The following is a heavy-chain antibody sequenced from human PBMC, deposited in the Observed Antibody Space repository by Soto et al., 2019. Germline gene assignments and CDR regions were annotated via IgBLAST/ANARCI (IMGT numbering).Heavy chain of an antibody. CDR1: GGSISSYY. CDR3: ARHSLFYYGPGVLDY. D-gene: IGHD3-10*01. V-gene: IGHV4-59*08. Sequence: SETLSLTCTVSGGSISSYYWSWIRQPPGKGLEWIGYIYYSGSTNYNPSLKSRVTISVDTSKNQFSLKLSSVTAADTAVYYCARHSLFYYGPGVLDYWGQGTLVTVSS. J-gene: IGHJ4*02. CDR2: IYYSGST.